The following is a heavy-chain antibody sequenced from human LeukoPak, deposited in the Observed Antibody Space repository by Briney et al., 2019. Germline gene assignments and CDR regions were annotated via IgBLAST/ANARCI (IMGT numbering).Heavy chain of an antibody. CDR3: AREGSYGESDY. J-gene: IGHJ4*02. CDR1: GFTFSAYG. D-gene: IGHD3-16*01. Sequence: GGSLRLSCVASGFTFSAYGMHWVRQAPGKGLEYVSAINTNGGSTYYANSVKGRFTISRDNSRSTLYLQMGSLRTEDMAVYYCAREGSYGESDYWGQGTLITVSS. CDR2: INTNGGST. V-gene: IGHV3-64*01.